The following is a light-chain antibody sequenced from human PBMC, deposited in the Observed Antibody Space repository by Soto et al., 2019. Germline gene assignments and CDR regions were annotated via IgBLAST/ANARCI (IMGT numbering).Light chain of an antibody. CDR1: QTTNTW. J-gene: IGKJ2*01. Sequence: GDRVTITCRASQTTNTWLAWYQQKPGTAPKLLIYDASSLEGGVPSRFSASGSGTEFTLTIGSLQPDDLATYYCQQYISYPYTFGQGTKVEIK. V-gene: IGKV1-5*01. CDR2: DAS. CDR3: QQYISYPYT.